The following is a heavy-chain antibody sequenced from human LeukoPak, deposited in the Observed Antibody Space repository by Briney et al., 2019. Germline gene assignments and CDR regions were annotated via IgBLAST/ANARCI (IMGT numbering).Heavy chain of an antibody. Sequence: GGSLRLSCAASGFTFSSYAMNWVRQAPGKGLEWVSYISSSSSTIYYADSVKGRFTVSRDNDKNSLYLEMNWLRAEDTAMYFCARGYKSEPPAKYGMDVWGRGTTVIVSS. J-gene: IGHJ6*02. CDR1: GFTFSSYA. D-gene: IGHD5-12*01. CDR3: ARGYKSEPPAKYGMDV. V-gene: IGHV3-48*04. CDR2: ISSSSSTI.